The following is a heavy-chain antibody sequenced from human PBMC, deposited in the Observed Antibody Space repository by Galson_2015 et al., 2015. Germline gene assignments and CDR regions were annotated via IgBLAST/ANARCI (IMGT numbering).Heavy chain of an antibody. CDR1: GFTFNSYA. CDR2: ISGTGGSR. D-gene: IGHD3-10*01. Sequence: SLRLSCAASGFTFNSYAMSWVRQAPGKGLEWVSGISGTGGSRWYADSVKGRFTTSRDTSKNTLYLQMNSLRAEDMAVYFCAREAYFYGSESYFLDYYYYYYIDVWGTGTTVTVSS. CDR3: AREAYFYGSESYFLDYYYYYYIDV. V-gene: IGHV3-23*01. J-gene: IGHJ6*03.